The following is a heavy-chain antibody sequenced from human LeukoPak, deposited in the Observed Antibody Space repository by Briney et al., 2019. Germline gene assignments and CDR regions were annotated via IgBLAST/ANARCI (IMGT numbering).Heavy chain of an antibody. CDR1: GFTFSSYS. CDR3: ARDCSGGSCYSHWYFDL. Sequence: GGSLRLSCAASGFTFSSYSMNWVRQAPGKGLEWVSYINDRSSSIFYADSVKGRFTISRDNAKNSLYLQMNSLRDEDTAVYYCARDCSGGSCYSHWYFDLWGRGTLVTVSA. V-gene: IGHV3-48*02. CDR2: INDRSSSI. J-gene: IGHJ2*01. D-gene: IGHD2-15*01.